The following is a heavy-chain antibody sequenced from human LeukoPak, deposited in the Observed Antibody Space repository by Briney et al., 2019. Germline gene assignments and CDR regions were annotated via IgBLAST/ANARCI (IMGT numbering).Heavy chain of an antibody. J-gene: IGHJ4*02. CDR1: GGSITTSDFD. V-gene: IGHV4-39*01. CDR2: ISSSGKA. CDR3: ARFKGGSGFDY. Sequence: SETLSLTCTVSGGSITTSDFDWAWIRQPPGQGFEWIATISSSGKAYYYPSLMSRVTISVDTSKNQFSLDVTSVTAADTGLFYCARFKGGSGFDYWGRGILVIVS. D-gene: IGHD1-26*01.